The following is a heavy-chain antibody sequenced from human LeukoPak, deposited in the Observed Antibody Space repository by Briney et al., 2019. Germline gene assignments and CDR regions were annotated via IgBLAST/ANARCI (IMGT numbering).Heavy chain of an antibody. J-gene: IGHJ6*03. Sequence: ASVKVSCKASGYTFTGYYMHWVRQAPGQGLEWMGRINPNSGGTNYAQKFQCRVTMTRDTSISTAYMELSRLRSDDTAVYYCARDYGSGRDAYYYYYMDVWGKGTTVTVSS. CDR2: INPNSGGT. CDR1: GYTFTGYY. CDR3: ARDYGSGRDAYYYYYMDV. D-gene: IGHD3-10*01. V-gene: IGHV1-2*06.